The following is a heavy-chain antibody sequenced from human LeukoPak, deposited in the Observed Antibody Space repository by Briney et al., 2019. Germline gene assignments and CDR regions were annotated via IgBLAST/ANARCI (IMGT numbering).Heavy chain of an antibody. V-gene: IGHV3-74*01. J-gene: IGHJ4*02. CDR1: GFTFSGYW. Sequence: HPGGSLRLSCAASGFTFSGYWMHWVRQAPGKGPVWVSRINSDGSSTSYADSVKGRFTISRDDSKNTLYLQMNSLRAEDTAMYYCARGLPPVMKYYFDYWGQGTLVTVSS. CDR3: ARGLPPVMKYYFDY. CDR2: INSDGSST. D-gene: IGHD4-11*01.